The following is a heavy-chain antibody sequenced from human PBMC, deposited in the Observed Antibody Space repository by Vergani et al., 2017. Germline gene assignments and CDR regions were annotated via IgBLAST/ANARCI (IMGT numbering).Heavy chain of an antibody. J-gene: IGHJ6*02. Sequence: QVQLVESGGGVVQPGRSLRLSCAASGFTFSSYGMHWVRQAPGKGLEWVAVISYDGSNKYYADSVKGRFTISRDNSKNTLYLQMNSLRAEDTAVYYCAKDDYGDQDHYSDGMDVWGQGTTVTVSS. CDR2: ISYDGSNK. CDR1: GFTFSSYG. D-gene: IGHD4-17*01. CDR3: AKDDYGDQDHYSDGMDV. V-gene: IGHV3-30*18.